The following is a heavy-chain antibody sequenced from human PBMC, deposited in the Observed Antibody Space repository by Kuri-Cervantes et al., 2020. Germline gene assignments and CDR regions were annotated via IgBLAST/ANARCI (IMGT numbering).Heavy chain of an antibody. CDR2: ISYDGSNK. V-gene: IGHV3-30*18. CDR3: AKVLSSGYYWKYYYYGMDV. J-gene: IGHJ6*02. CDR1: GFTFSSYG. D-gene: IGHD3-22*01. Sequence: LKISCAASGFTFSSYGMHWVRQAPGKGLEWVAVISYDGSNKYYADSVKGRFTISRDNSKNTLYLQMNSLRAEDTAVYYCAKVLSSGYYWKYYYYGMDVWGQGTTVTVSS.